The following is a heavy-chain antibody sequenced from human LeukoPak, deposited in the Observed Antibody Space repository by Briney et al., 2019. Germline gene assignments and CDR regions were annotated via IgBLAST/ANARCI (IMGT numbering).Heavy chain of an antibody. CDR1: GYAFTRYG. Sequence: ASVKVSCTASGYAFTRYGMGWGRQAPGQGLGWMGWISGSNGSTNYAQKLQGRGTMTTDTSTGTAYMELRSLRSDDTAVYYCARSGRGTYYYFDYWGQGTLVTVSS. J-gene: IGHJ4*02. CDR3: ARSGRGTYYYFDY. V-gene: IGHV1-18*01. CDR2: ISGSNGST. D-gene: IGHD1-26*01.